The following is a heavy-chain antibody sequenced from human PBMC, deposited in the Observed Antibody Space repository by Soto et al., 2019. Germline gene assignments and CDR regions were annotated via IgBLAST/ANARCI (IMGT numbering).Heavy chain of an antibody. V-gene: IGHV4-59*01. CDR1: GGSISSYY. J-gene: IGHJ4*02. CDR3: ARYGDYVNDYFDY. CDR2: IYYSGST. Sequence: SETLSLTCTVSGGSISSYYWIWIRQPPGKGLEWIGYIYYSGSTNYNPSLKSRVTISVDTSKNQFSLKLSSVTAADTAVYYCARYGDYVNDYFDYWGQGTLVTVSS. D-gene: IGHD4-17*01.